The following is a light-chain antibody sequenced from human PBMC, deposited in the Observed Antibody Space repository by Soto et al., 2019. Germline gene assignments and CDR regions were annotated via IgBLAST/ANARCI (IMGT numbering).Light chain of an antibody. CDR1: SSDVGAYNY. CDR3: GTYTGSNTLL. V-gene: IGLV2-14*01. CDR2: EVS. J-gene: IGLJ2*01. Sequence: QSVLTQPASVSGSPGQSITISCSGTSSDVGAYNYVSWYQQYPGKAPKLMIYEVSNRPSGVSNRFSGSKSGNTASLTISGLQAEDEADYYCGTYTGSNTLLFGGGTKLTVL.